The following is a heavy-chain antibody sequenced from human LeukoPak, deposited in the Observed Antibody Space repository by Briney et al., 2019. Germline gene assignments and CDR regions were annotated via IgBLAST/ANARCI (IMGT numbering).Heavy chain of an antibody. J-gene: IGHJ5*02. Sequence: GGSLRLSCVASGFTFISGAMNWVRQAPGKGLEWVSSTVSRGTTQYADSVKGRFTVSRDTSKNTLYLQMNSLRADDTAVYYCAKCSTSAYTTGWCNWIDPWGQGTLVTVSS. CDR3: AKCSTSAYTTGWCNWIDP. D-gene: IGHD6-19*01. CDR1: GFTFISGA. V-gene: IGHV3-23*01. CDR2: TVSRGTT.